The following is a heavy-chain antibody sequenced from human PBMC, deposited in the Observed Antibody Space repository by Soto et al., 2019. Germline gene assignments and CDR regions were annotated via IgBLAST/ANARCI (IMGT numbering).Heavy chain of an antibody. CDR3: VMADNYVTPTPQDV. V-gene: IGHV1-58*02. D-gene: IGHD3-16*01. J-gene: IGHJ6*02. CDR2: IGVGTGNT. CDR1: GFTFTSSA. Sequence: GASVKVSCKASGFTFTSSAMQWVRQARGQGLEWIGWIGVGTGNTNYAQKFQERVTITRDMSTSTAYMELGSLTSDDTAVYYCVMADNYVTPTPQDVWGQGTTVTVSS.